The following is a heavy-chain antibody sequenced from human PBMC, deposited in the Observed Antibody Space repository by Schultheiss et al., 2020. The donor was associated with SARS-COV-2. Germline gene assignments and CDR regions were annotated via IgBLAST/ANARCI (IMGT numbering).Heavy chain of an antibody. D-gene: IGHD6-19*01. CDR2: MNPNSGNT. V-gene: IGHV1-8*02. Sequence: ASVKVSCKASGYTFTSYYMHWVRQATGQGLEWMGWMNPNSGNTGYAQKFQGRVTMTRNTSISTAYMELSSLRSEDTAMYYCARGPGSSGWYGYWGQGTLVTVSS. CDR3: ARGPGSSGWYGY. CDR1: GYTFTSYY. J-gene: IGHJ4*02.